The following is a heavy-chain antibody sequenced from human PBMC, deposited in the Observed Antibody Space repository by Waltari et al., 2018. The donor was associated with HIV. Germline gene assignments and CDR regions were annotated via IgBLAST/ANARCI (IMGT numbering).Heavy chain of an antibody. D-gene: IGHD3-22*01. CDR2: IYHSGST. Sequence: KPSETLSLTCTVSGYSISSGYYWGWIRQPPGKGLEWIGSIYHSGSTYYNPSLKSRVTISVDTSKNQFSLKLSSVTAADTAVYYCASGSITMIEDAFDIWGQGTMVTVSS. CDR1: GYSISSGYY. CDR3: ASGSITMIEDAFDI. V-gene: IGHV4-38-2*02. J-gene: IGHJ3*02.